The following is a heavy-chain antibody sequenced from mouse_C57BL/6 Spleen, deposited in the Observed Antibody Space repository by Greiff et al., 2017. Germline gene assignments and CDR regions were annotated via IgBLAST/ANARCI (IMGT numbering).Heavy chain of an antibody. J-gene: IGHJ3*01. V-gene: IGHV1-54*01. D-gene: IGHD1-1*01. CDR1: GYAFTNYL. Sequence: VKLVESGAELVRPGTSVKVSCKASGYAFTNYLIEWVKQRPGQGLEWIGVINPGSGGTNYNEKFKGKATLTADKSSSTAYMQLSSLTSEDSAVYCCARSGYYGSSYGAWFAYWGQGTLVTVSA. CDR3: ARSGYYGSSYGAWFAY. CDR2: INPGSGGT.